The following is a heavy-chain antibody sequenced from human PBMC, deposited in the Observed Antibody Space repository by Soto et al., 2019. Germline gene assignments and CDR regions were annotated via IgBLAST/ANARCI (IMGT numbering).Heavy chain of an antibody. J-gene: IGHJ4*02. Sequence: SQTLSLTCAISGDTVSSNSAAWNWIRQSPSRGLEWLGRTYYRSKWYNDYAISVRSRITISPDTSKNQFSLQLKSVTPEDSAVYYCARQEAFDGNPLDFWGQGALVTV. V-gene: IGHV6-1*01. CDR3: ARQEAFDGNPLDF. CDR2: TYYRSKWYN. CDR1: GDTVSSNSAA. D-gene: IGHD3-3*02.